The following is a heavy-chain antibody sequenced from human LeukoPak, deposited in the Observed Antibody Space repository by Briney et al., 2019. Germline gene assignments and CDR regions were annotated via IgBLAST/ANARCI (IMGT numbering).Heavy chain of an antibody. J-gene: IGHJ3*02. CDR2: ISGSRSIT. CDR3: AGSQGDFGNAFDI. CDR1: GFTFSSYA. Sequence: GGSMRLSCAASGFTFSSYAMSWVRQAPGKGLEWVSAISGSRSITYYADSVKGRFTISRDNSKNTLYLQMNSLRAEDTAVYYCAGSQGDFGNAFDIWGQGTMVTVSS. V-gene: IGHV3-23*01. D-gene: IGHD3-3*01.